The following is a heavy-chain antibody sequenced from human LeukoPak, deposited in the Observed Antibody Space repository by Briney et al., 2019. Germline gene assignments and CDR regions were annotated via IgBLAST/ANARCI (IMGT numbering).Heavy chain of an antibody. J-gene: IGHJ4*02. CDR2: IKADGSEK. Sequence: GGSLRLSCAASGFSFSGHWMNWVRQPPGKGLEWVANIKADGSEKYYVDSVKGRFTISRDDAKRTVDLQMDNLGAEDTAIYYCAYRNNFEYWGQGALVTVSS. D-gene: IGHD1-26*01. CDR3: AYRNNFEY. CDR1: GFSFSGHW. V-gene: IGHV3-7*05.